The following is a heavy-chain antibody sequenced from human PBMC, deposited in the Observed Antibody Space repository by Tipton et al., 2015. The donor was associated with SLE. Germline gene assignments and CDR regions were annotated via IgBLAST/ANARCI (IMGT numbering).Heavy chain of an antibody. V-gene: IGHV3-66*02. Sequence: QLVQSGGGLVQPGGSLRLSCAASGFTVSNNYMSWVRQAPGKGLEWVSVMFSGGSTYHADSVKGRFSISRDSSKNTLYLHMNSLRGDDTAVYYGGGGGLRGDAFDIWGQGTLVTISS. CDR1: GFTVSNNY. CDR3: GGGGLRGDAFDI. CDR2: MFSGGST. J-gene: IGHJ3*02. D-gene: IGHD3-16*01.